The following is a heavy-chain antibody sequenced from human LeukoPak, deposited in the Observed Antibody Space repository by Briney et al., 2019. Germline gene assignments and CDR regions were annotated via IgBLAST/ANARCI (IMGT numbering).Heavy chain of an antibody. CDR3: VTHEVTVVTRSTFDY. V-gene: IGHV3-7*01. CDR1: GFTFSNYW. CDR2: VRPDEREK. J-gene: IGHJ4*02. Sequence: GGSLRLSCVASGFTFSNYWMSWVRQAPGKGLEWVANVRPDEREKYYGDSVKGRFTISRDNAKNSVYLQMYSLRVEDTGIYYCVTHEVTVVTRSTFDYWGQGTLVTVSS. D-gene: IGHD4-23*01.